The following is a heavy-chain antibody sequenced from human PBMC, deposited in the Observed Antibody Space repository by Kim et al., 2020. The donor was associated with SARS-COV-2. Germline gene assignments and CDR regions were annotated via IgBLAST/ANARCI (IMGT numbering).Heavy chain of an antibody. CDR3: ARVGLLWFGQQNYFDY. D-gene: IGHD3-10*01. CDR1: GGTFSSYA. Sequence: SVKVSCKASGGTFSSYAISWVRQAPGQGLEWMGGIIPIFGTANYAQKFQGRVTITADESTSTAYMELSSLRSEDTAVYYCARVGLLWFGQQNYFDYWGQGTLVTVSS. J-gene: IGHJ4*02. CDR2: IIPIFGTA. V-gene: IGHV1-69*13.